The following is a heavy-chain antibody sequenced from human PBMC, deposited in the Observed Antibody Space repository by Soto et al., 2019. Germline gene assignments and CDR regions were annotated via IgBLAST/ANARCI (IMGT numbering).Heavy chain of an antibody. Sequence: QVQLVESGGGVVQPGRSLRLSCAASGFTFSSYGMHWVRQAPGKGLEWVAVIWYDGSNKYYADSVKGRFTISRDNSKNTLYLQMNSLRAEDTAVYYCARDLKLYYDFWSGHHPYGMDVWGQGTTVTVSS. CDR2: IWYDGSNK. CDR1: GFTFSSYG. D-gene: IGHD3-3*01. V-gene: IGHV3-33*01. J-gene: IGHJ6*02. CDR3: ARDLKLYYDFWSGHHPYGMDV.